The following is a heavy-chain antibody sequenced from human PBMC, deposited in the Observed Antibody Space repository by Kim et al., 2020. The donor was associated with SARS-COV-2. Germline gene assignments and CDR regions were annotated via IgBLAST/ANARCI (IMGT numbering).Heavy chain of an antibody. CDR2: INHSGST. CDR3: ARGSSMAFDY. CDR1: GGSFSGYY. J-gene: IGHJ4*02. D-gene: IGHD3-10*01. V-gene: IGHV4-34*01. Sequence: SETLSLTCAVYGGSFSGYYWSWIRQPPGKGLEWIGEINHSGSTNYNPSLKSRVTISVDTSKNQFSLKLSSVTAADTAVYYCARGSSMAFDYWGQGTLVTV.